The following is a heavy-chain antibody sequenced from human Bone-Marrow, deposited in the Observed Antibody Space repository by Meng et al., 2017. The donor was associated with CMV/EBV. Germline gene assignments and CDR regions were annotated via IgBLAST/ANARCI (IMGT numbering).Heavy chain of an antibody. CDR3: ARIISSVYYYYGMDV. Sequence: SGPTLVKPTETLTLTCTVSGFSLSNARMGVSWIRQPPGKALEWLAHIFSNDEKSYSTSLKSRLTISKDTSKSQVVLTMTNVDPVDTATYYCARIISSVYYYYGMDVWGPGTTVTGSS. J-gene: IGHJ6*01. D-gene: IGHD6-13*01. CDR2: IFSNDEK. CDR1: GFSLSNARMG. V-gene: IGHV2-26*01.